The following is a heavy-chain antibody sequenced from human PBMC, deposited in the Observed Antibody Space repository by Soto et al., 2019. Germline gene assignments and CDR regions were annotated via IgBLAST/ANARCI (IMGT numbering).Heavy chain of an antibody. Sequence: PGGSLRLSCAASGFTFSSYAMSWVRQAPGKGLEWVSAISGSGGSTYYADSVKGRFTISRDNSKNTLYLQMNSLRAEDTAVYYCAKEPPYYGSGSYYNGFSNWGQGILVTVCS. CDR1: GFTFSSYA. CDR2: ISGSGGST. CDR3: AKEPPYYGSGSYYNGFSN. V-gene: IGHV3-23*01. D-gene: IGHD3-10*01. J-gene: IGHJ4*02.